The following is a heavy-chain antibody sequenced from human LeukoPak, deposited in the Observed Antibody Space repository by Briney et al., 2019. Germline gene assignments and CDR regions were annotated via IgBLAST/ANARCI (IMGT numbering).Heavy chain of an antibody. CDR3: AISDGYCTTTTCYNPFDY. Sequence: SETLSLTCTVSGGSISSYYWSWIRQPPGEGLEWIGYIYYSGSTNYNPSLKSRVSISVDTSKNQFSLRLSSVTAADTAVYYCAISDGYCTTTTCYNPFDYWGQGTLVTVSS. V-gene: IGHV4-59*12. CDR1: GGSISSYY. D-gene: IGHD2-2*02. J-gene: IGHJ4*02. CDR2: IYYSGST.